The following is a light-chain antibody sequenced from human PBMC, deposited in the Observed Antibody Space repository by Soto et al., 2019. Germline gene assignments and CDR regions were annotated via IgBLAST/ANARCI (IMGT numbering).Light chain of an antibody. Sequence: EIQVTQSPSTLSGSVGDRVTITCRASQTISSWLAWYQQKPGKAPKLLIYKASTLKSGVPSRFSGSGSGTEFTLTISSLQPDDFATYYCQHYNSYSEAFGQGTKVAIK. CDR2: KAS. V-gene: IGKV1-5*03. CDR3: QHYNSYSEA. J-gene: IGKJ1*01. CDR1: QTISSW.